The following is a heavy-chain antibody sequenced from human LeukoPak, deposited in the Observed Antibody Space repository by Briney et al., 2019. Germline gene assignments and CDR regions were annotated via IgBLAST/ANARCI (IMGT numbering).Heavy chain of an antibody. V-gene: IGHV5-51*01. CDR2: IYPDDSDT. CDR1: GYNFTTQW. Sequence: GDSLKISCKGSGYNFTTQWIAWVRQMPGKGLEWMGSIYPDDSDTRYSPSFQGQVTISADKSISTAYLQWSGLKASDTAMYYCAIRYSGSYNDYWGQGTLVTVSS. CDR3: AIRYSGSYNDY. D-gene: IGHD1-26*01. J-gene: IGHJ4*02.